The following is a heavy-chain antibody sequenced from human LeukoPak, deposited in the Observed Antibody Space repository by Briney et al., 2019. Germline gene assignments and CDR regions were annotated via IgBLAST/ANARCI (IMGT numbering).Heavy chain of an antibody. CDR1: RFTFSSYA. CDR2: ISGSGGST. J-gene: IGHJ4*02. V-gene: IGHV3-23*01. D-gene: IGHD5-12*01. Sequence: GGSLRLSCAASRFTFSSYAMSWVRQAPGKGLEWVSAISGSGGSTYYADSVKGRFTISRDNSKNTLYLQMNSLRAEDTAVYYCAKAGIVATRVIVYYFDYWGQGTLVTVSS. CDR3: AKAGIVATRVIVYYFDY.